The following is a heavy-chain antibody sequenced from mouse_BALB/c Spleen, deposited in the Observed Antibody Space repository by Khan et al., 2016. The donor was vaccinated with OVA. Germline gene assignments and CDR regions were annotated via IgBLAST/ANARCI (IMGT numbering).Heavy chain of an antibody. D-gene: IGHD1-1*01. V-gene: IGHV5-6*01. Sequence: EVELVESGGDLVKPGGSLKLSCAASGFTFSTYGMSWVRQTPDKRLEWVATVSSGGSYTYYPDSVKGRFTISRDNAKNTLYLQMSSLKSEDTAMFSCARLAYYYDSEGFAYWGQGTLATVSA. CDR1: GFTFSTYG. CDR3: ARLAYYYDSEGFAY. CDR2: VSSGGSYT. J-gene: IGHJ3*01.